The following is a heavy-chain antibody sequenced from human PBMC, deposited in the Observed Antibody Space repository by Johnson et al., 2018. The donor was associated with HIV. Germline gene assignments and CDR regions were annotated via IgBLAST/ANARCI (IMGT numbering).Heavy chain of an antibody. CDR2: ISYAGSDK. D-gene: IGHD5-12*01. Sequence: QVQLVESGGGVVQPGRSLRLSCAASGFTFSSFAIHWVRQAPGKGLEWAAVISYAGSDKYYADSVKGRFTISRDNSKNTLYLEMNSLRAEDTAVYYCARDHSGYDSVTAAFDIWGQGTMVTVSS. CDR1: GFTFSSFA. CDR3: ARDHSGYDSVTAAFDI. J-gene: IGHJ3*02. V-gene: IGHV3-30-3*01.